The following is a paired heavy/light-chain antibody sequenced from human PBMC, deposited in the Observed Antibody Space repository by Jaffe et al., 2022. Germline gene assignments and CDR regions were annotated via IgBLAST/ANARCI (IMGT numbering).Light chain of an antibody. CDR3: QQTYGIPLT. CDR2: GAS. V-gene: IGKV1-39*01. CDR1: QSISRY. J-gene: IGKJ1*01. Sequence: DIQMTQSPSSLSAFVGDRLTITCRASQSISRYLNWYQQKPGEAPKLLIYGASSLQTGVPSRFSGSGSGTDFSLTISSLQPEDFATYYCQQTYGIPLTFGQGTKVEIK.
Heavy chain of an antibody. J-gene: IGHJ5*02. CDR2: IRYDGIDK. D-gene: IGHD2-15*01. Sequence: QVQLVESGGGVVQPGGSLRLSCAASGFSFSSYGMHWVRQAPGKGLEWVALIRYDGIDKYYGDSVKGRFSISRDNSKNTVYLQMNTLRAEDTAVYYCAKEPRWQQTVNWFDPWGQGTLVTVSS. CDR1: GFSFSSYG. V-gene: IGHV3-30*02. CDR3: AKEPRWQQTVNWFDP.